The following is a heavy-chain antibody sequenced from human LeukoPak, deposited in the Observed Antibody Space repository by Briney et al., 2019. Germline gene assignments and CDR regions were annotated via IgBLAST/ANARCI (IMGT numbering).Heavy chain of an antibody. Sequence: SVKVSCKASGGTFSSSVISWVRQAPGQVLEWMGRIIPILGITNYAQKFQGRVTITADTSTSTAYMELSSLTSEDTAVYYCARYSSIWAKDYYYYYGMDVWGQGTTVTVSS. CDR3: ARYSSIWAKDYYYYYGMDV. V-gene: IGHV1-69*04. D-gene: IGHD6-13*01. CDR2: IIPILGIT. J-gene: IGHJ6*02. CDR1: GGTFSSSV.